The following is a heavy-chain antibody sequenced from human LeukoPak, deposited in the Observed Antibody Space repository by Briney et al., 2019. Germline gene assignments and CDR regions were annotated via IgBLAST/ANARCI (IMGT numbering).Heavy chain of an antibody. D-gene: IGHD3-22*01. Sequence: SETLSLTCTVSGGSISSYYWSWIRQPPGKGLEWIGYIYYSGSTNYNPSLKSRVTISVDTSKNQFSLKLSSVTAADTAVYYCAREVVVITDDALDIWGQGSMVTVSS. J-gene: IGHJ3*02. CDR2: IYYSGST. CDR3: AREVVVITDDALDI. CDR1: GGSISSYY. V-gene: IGHV4-59*01.